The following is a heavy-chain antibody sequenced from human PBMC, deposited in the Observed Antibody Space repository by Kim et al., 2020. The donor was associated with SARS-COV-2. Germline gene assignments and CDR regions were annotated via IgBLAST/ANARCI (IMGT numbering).Heavy chain of an antibody. CDR3: ARDPAYDSSVYAADY. CDR2: ISVYNANT. V-gene: IGHV1-18*01. D-gene: IGHD3-22*01. CDR1: GYTFTSYG. Sequence: ASVKVSCKASGYTFTSYGISWLRQAPGQGLEWMGWISVYNANTNYAQNLQARLTMTTDTSTSTAYMELRSLTSDDTAVYYFARDPAYDSSVYAADYWGQGTLVTVSS. J-gene: IGHJ4*02.